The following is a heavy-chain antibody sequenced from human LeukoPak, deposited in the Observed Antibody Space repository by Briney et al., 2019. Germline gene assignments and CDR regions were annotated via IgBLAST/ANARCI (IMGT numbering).Heavy chain of an antibody. V-gene: IGHV6-1*01. CDR1: GDSAFSTIAA. Sequence: RALSLTPAIAGDSAFSTIAAGNWIRQSPSGGLECQGRTYYRSKRYNDYAGSVKSRITINPGTSKNHFSLQLNSVTPEDTAVYYCTRDPISGSYYNGMDVWGQGTTVTVSS. J-gene: IGHJ6*02. CDR2: TYYRSKRYN. CDR3: TRDPISGSYYNGMDV.